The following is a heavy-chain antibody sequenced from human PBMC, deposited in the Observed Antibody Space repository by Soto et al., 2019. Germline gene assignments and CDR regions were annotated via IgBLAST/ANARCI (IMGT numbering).Heavy chain of an antibody. CDR3: ARAGTLTSEKGSYDDY. Sequence: QVQLQESGPGLVKPSGTLSLTCVVSSGSISSSNWWSWVRQPPGKGLEWIGEIYHSGSTNYNPSLKSRVTISIDKSKIQFSLNLSSVTAADTAVYHCARAGTLTSEKGSYDDYWGQGTLVTVSS. CDR2: IYHSGST. V-gene: IGHV4-4*02. CDR1: SGSISSSNW. D-gene: IGHD3-16*01. J-gene: IGHJ4*02.